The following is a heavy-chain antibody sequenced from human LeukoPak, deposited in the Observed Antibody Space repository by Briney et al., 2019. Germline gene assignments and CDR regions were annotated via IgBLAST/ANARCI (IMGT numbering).Heavy chain of an antibody. CDR3: VRHDSYIPY. Sequence: PGGSLRLSCAASGFRFNNYAMSWVRQAPGKGLEWVSGISGSGRSTYYADSVKGRFTISRDNSKNTVHLQMNNLRADDTAVYFCVRHDSYIPYWAQGTLVTVSS. CDR1: GFRFNNYA. D-gene: IGHD5-18*01. J-gene: IGHJ4*02. V-gene: IGHV3-23*01. CDR2: ISGSGRST.